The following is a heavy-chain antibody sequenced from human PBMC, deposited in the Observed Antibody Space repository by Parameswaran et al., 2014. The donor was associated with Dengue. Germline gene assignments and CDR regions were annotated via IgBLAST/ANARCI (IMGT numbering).Heavy chain of an antibody. J-gene: IGHJ4*02. Sequence: WIRQPPGKGLEWIGEINHTGSITYNPSLKSRVTISVDTSKNQFSLKLSSVTAADTAVYYCARGSTLYEPRNWGQGTLVTVSS. D-gene: IGHD2-8*01. CDR2: INHTGSI. V-gene: IGHV4-34*01. CDR3: ARGSTLYEPRN.